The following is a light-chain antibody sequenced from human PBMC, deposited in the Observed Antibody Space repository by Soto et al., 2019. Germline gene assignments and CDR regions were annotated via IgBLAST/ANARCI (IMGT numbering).Light chain of an antibody. J-gene: IGKJ2*01. CDR3: QQYNDYPYT. Sequence: DIQLTQSHSTLSASVGDRVIIACRASQTADKWVAWYQQKPGKAPNVLIYDASRLESGVPSRFSGSGSGTLFTLTIRNLQPDAFATYYCQQYNDYPYTFGQATKLEI. V-gene: IGKV1-5*01. CDR2: DAS. CDR1: QTADKW.